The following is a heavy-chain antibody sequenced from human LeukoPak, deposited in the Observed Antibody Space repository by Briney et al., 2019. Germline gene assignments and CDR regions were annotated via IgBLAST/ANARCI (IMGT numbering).Heavy chain of an antibody. V-gene: IGHV3-72*01. CDR3: AREEFSDYVPLFDY. D-gene: IGHD5-12*01. J-gene: IGHJ4*02. CDR2: IRNKANSYTT. Sequence: QSGGSLRLSCAASGFTFSYHYMDWVRQAPGKGLQWVGRIRNKANSYTTEYAASVKGRFTISRDDSENTLYLQMSSLKTEDTAVYYCAREEFSDYVPLFDYWGQGALVTVSS. CDR1: GFTFSYHY.